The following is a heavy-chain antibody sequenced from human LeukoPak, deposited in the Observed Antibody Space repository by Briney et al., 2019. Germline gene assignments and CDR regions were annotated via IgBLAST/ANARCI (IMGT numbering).Heavy chain of an antibody. V-gene: IGHV3-23*01. Sequence: PGGSLRLSCAASGFTFSSYAMSWVRQAPGKGLEWVSAISGSGGSTYYADSVKGRFTISRDSSKNTLYLQMNSLRAEDTAVYYCAKIAFIVVVPAAPSEIDYWGQGTLVTVSS. CDR1: GFTFSSYA. J-gene: IGHJ4*02. CDR3: AKIAFIVVVPAAPSEIDY. D-gene: IGHD2-2*01. CDR2: ISGSGGST.